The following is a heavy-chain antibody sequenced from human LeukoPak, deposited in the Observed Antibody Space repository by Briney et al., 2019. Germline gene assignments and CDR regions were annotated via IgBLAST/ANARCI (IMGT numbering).Heavy chain of an antibody. CDR3: ARLRSGWGGYVDH. V-gene: IGHV5-51*01. J-gene: IGHJ4*02. CDR2: IYAGDSDT. CDR1: GYSFNSYW. Sequence: GESLKISCQGSGYSFNSYWIGWVRQMPGKGLEWMGIIYAGDSDTRYSPSFQGQVSISVDKSTNTAHLQWSSLKASDTGTYYCARLRSGWGGYVDHWGQGTLVIVSS. D-gene: IGHD1-26*01.